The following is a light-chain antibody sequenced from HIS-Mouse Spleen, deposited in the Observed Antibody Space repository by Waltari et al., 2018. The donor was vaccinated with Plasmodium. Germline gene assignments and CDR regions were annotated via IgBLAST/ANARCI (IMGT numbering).Light chain of an antibody. J-gene: IGLJ3*02. CDR3: YSTDSSGNHRV. CDR2: EDS. Sequence: SYALTQPPSVSVSPGQTARITCSGDALPKQYAYWYQQKSGQAPVLVIYEDSKRPPGIPERFSGSSSGTMATLTISGAQVEDEADYYCYSTDSSGNHRVFGGGTKLTVL. CDR1: ALPKQY. V-gene: IGLV3-10*01.